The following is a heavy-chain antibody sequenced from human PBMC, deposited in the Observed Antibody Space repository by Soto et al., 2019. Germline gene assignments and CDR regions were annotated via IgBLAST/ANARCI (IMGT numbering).Heavy chain of an antibody. Sequence: PGESLKISCKGSGFTFTSYWIAWVRQMPGKGLEWMGIIYPGDSDSSYSPSFQGQVTISADKSINTACLHWSSLKASDTAIYYCAKHEGYCSTTTCSNFDYWGQGXLVTVYS. D-gene: IGHD2-2*01. CDR1: GFTFTSYW. CDR3: AKHEGYCSTTTCSNFDY. V-gene: IGHV5-51*01. CDR2: IYPGDSDS. J-gene: IGHJ4*02.